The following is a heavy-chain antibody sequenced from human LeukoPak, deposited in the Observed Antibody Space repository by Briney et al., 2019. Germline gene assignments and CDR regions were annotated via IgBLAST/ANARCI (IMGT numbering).Heavy chain of an antibody. CDR2: ISGSGGST. Sequence: GGSLRLSCAASGFSVRDFWMAWVRQAPGKGLEWVSAISGSGGSTYYADSVKGCFTISRDNSKNTLYLQANSLRAEDTAVYYCAKGQGDQQLVLYYFYHGMDVWGQGTTVIVSS. D-gene: IGHD6-13*01. CDR3: AKGQGDQQLVLYYFYHGMDV. V-gene: IGHV3-23*01. J-gene: IGHJ6*02. CDR1: GFSVRDFW.